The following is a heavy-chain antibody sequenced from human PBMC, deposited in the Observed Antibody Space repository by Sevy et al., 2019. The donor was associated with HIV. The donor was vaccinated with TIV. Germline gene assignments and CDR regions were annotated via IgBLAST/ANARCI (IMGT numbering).Heavy chain of an antibody. D-gene: IGHD3-3*01. V-gene: IGHV4-31*03. J-gene: IGHJ6*02. Sequence: SETLSLTCTVSGGSISSGGYYWSWIRQHPGKGLEWIGYIYYSGSTYYNPSLKSRFTISVDTSKNQFSLKLSSVTAADTAVYYCARVTIFGVVRYYYYGMDVWGQGTTVTVSS. CDR2: IYYSGST. CDR3: ARVTIFGVVRYYYYGMDV. CDR1: GGSISSGGYY.